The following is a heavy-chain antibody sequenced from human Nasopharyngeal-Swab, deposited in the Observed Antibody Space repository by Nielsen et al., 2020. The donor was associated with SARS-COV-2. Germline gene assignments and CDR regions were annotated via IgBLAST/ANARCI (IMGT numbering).Heavy chain of an antibody. Sequence: SVKVSCKASGRTFSSYASSWVRQAPGQGLEWMGGIIPILGIANYAQKVQGRVTITADKSTSTAYMELSSLRSEDTAVYSCARRGPGYSYGYFDYWGQGTLVTVSS. V-gene: IGHV1-69*10. CDR1: GRTFSSYA. CDR2: IIPILGIA. CDR3: ARRGPGYSYGYFDY. D-gene: IGHD5-18*01. J-gene: IGHJ4*02.